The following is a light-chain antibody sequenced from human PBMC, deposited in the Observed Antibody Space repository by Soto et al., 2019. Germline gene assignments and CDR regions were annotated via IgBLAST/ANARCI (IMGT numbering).Light chain of an antibody. CDR2: GAS. CDR3: QQYGSSPPYT. CDR1: QRVSGSY. V-gene: IGKV3-20*01. J-gene: IGKJ2*01. Sequence: EIVLTQSPGTLSLSPGERATLSYRASQRVSGSYLAWYQQKPGQAPRLLIYGASSRATGIPDRFSGSGSGTDFTLTISRLEPEDFAVYYCQQYGSSPPYTFGQGTKLEIK.